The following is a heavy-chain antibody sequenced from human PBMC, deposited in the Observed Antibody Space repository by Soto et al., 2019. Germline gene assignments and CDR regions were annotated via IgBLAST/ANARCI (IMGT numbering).Heavy chain of an antibody. Sequence: GGSLRLSCAASGFTFSSYSMNWVRQAPGKGLEWVSYISSSSSTIYYADSVKGRFTISRDNAKNSLYLQMNSLRDEDTAVYYCARGPMTTVATGGMDVWGQGTTVTVSS. V-gene: IGHV3-48*02. CDR3: ARGPMTTVATGGMDV. CDR2: ISSSSSTI. D-gene: IGHD4-17*01. J-gene: IGHJ6*02. CDR1: GFTFSSYS.